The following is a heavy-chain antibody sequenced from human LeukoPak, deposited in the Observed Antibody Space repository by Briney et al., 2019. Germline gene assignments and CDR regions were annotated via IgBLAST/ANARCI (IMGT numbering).Heavy chain of an antibody. CDR3: AKDAYGGATFFYYMDV. V-gene: IGHV3-9*01. CDR2: ISWNSGNI. J-gene: IGHJ6*03. CDR1: GFTVDNYA. Sequence: PGRSLRLSCAGSGFTVDNYAIHSVRQPPGKGLEWVSGISWNSGNIAYADFVGGRFTIYRDNAKNSLSLQMNSLSDEDTAVYYCAKDAYGGATFFYYMDVWGKGTTVTVSS. D-gene: IGHD2/OR15-2a*01.